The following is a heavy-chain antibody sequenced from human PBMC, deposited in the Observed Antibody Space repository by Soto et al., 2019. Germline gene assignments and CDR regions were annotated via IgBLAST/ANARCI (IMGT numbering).Heavy chain of an antibody. CDR2: INSDGSST. CDR1: GFTFSSYW. CDR3: ARESVSITGTTSFDY. V-gene: IGHV3-74*01. Sequence: EVQLVESGGGLVQPGGSLRLSCAASGFTFSSYWMHWVRQAPGKGLVWVSRINSDGSSTSYADSVKGRFTISRDNAKNTLYLQMNSLRAEDTAVYYCARESVSITGTTSFDYWGQGTLVTVSS. J-gene: IGHJ4*02. D-gene: IGHD1-7*01.